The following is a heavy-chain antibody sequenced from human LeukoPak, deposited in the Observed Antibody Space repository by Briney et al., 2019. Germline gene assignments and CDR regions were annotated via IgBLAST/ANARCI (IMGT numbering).Heavy chain of an antibody. CDR2: IYYSGST. J-gene: IGHJ4*02. CDR1: GGSISSYY. CDR3: ATNYYGSGSYSLYYFDY. V-gene: IGHV4-59*08. Sequence: SETLSLICTVSGGSISSYYWSWIRQPPGKGLEWIGYIYYSGSTNYNPSLKSRVTISVDTSKNQFSLKLSSVTAADTAVYYCATNYYGSGSYSLYYFDYWGQGTLVTVSS. D-gene: IGHD3-10*01.